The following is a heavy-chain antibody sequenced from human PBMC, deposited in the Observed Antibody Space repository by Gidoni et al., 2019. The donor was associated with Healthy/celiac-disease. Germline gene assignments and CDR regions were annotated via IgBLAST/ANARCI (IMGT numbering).Heavy chain of an antibody. CDR2: IISSSSYI. Sequence: EVQLVESGGGLVKPGGSLRLSCADSGFHFSSYSMNWVRQAPGKGLGWVSSIISSSSYIYYADSVKGQFTISRDNAKNSLYLQMNSLRAEDTAVYYCARVRYCSSTSCQPENYYFDYWGQGTLVTVSS. CDR1: GFHFSSYS. CDR3: ARVRYCSSTSCQPENYYFDY. J-gene: IGHJ4*02. V-gene: IGHV3-21*01. D-gene: IGHD2-2*01.